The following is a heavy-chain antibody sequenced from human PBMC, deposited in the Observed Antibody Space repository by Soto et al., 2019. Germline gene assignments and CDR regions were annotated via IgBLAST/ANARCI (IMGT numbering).Heavy chain of an antibody. D-gene: IGHD3-3*01. CDR1: GGSFSGYY. J-gene: IGHJ6*02. CDR2: INHSGST. CDR3: ARSGSYDFWSGYFRGYYGMDV. V-gene: IGHV4-34*01. Sequence: ETLSLTCAVYGGSFSGYYWSWIRQPPGKGLEWIGEINHSGSTNYNPSLKSRVTISVDTSKNQFSLKLSSVTAADTAVYYCARSGSYDFWSGYFRGYYGMDVWGQGTTVTVSS.